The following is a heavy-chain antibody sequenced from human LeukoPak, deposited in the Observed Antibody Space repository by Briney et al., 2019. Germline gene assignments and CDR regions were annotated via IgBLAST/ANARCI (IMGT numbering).Heavy chain of an antibody. V-gene: IGHV4-4*07. CDR1: GGSISSYY. CDR3: ARGIAAATKQGGFDY. CDR2: IYTSGST. D-gene: IGHD6-13*01. J-gene: IGHJ4*02. Sequence: PSETLSLTCAVSGGSISSYYWSWIRQPAGKGLEWIGRIYTSGSTNYNPSLKSRVTMSVDTSKNQFSLKLSSVTAADTAVCYCARGIAAATKQGGFDYWGQGTLVTVSS.